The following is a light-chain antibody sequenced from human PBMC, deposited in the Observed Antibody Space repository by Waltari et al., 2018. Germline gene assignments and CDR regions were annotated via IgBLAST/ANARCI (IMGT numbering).Light chain of an antibody. Sequence: DIVVTQSPDSLTLSVGERATINCKSSMGVLYSSNAKYYLSWYQQKSGQCPSLLIYWSSTREARVPDRFSGSGSGTDFTLTINGLQPEEAAVYFWHQYYLTPWTFGQGTKLEIK. V-gene: IGKV4-1*01. CDR2: WSS. CDR1: MGVLYSSNAKYY. J-gene: IGKJ1*01. CDR3: HQYYLTPWT.